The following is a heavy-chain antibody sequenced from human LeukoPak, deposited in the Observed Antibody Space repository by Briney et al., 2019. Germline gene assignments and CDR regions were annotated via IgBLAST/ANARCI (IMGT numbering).Heavy chain of an antibody. CDR1: GYTFTSYD. CDR3: ARDVYCSGGNCYYYFDY. V-gene: IGHV1-18*01. D-gene: IGHD2-15*01. Sequence: ASVKVSCKASGYTFTSYDIAWVRQAPGQGLEWMAWISAYNGDTNYAQKLQGRVTMTTDTSTSTAYMELTSLNSDDTAVNYCARDVYCSGGNCYYYFDYWGQGTLVTVSS. J-gene: IGHJ4*02. CDR2: ISAYNGDT.